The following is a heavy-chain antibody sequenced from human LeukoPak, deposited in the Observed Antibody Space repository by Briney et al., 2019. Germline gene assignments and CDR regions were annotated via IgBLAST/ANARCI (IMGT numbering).Heavy chain of an antibody. Sequence: GASVKVSCKASGYTFTSYYMHWVRQAPGQGLEWMGIINPSDGSTTDTEKLQGRVTMTRDTSTSTLYMEVSSLRSEDTAVYYCAREMGATAGAHFDYWGQGTLVTVSP. CDR2: INPSDGST. CDR1: GYTFTSYY. D-gene: IGHD6-13*01. J-gene: IGHJ4*02. CDR3: AREMGATAGAHFDY. V-gene: IGHV1-46*04.